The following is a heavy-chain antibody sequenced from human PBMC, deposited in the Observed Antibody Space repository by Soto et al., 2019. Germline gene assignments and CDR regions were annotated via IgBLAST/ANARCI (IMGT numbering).Heavy chain of an antibody. CDR1: GFKSRSYG. D-gene: IGHD6-6*01. V-gene: IGHV3-33*01. CDR3: ARHLGQLDPPQLGGMAV. CDR2: IRYDESNK. J-gene: IGHJ6*02. Sequence: LRWRAEGFKSRSYGVRCIRQRQDKKLEWVAVIRYDESNKRYADSVKGRFTISRDNFRNTLYLHMNGLRVEDTAVYYCARHLGQLDPPQLGGMAVWRHGSTDTVS.